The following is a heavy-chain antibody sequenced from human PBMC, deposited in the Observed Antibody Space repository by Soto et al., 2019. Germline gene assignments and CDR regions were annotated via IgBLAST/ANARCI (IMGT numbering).Heavy chain of an antibody. CDR3: TRGYCSGGSCYYEYYFDY. D-gene: IGHD2-15*01. J-gene: IGHJ4*02. CDR1: GFTFSDHW. V-gene: IGHV3-7*03. Sequence: GGSLRLSCAASGFTFSDHWMSWVRQAPGKGLEFVANIKQDGSEKFYVDSVEGRFTISRDNANNALYPQMSSLRAEDTAVYYCTRGYCSGGSCYYEYYFDYWGQGTLVTVSS. CDR2: IKQDGSEK.